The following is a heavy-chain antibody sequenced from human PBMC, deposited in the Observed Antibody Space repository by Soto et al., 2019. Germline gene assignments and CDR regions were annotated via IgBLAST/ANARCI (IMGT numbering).Heavy chain of an antibody. J-gene: IGHJ4*02. D-gene: IGHD1-1*01. V-gene: IGHV4-34*01. CDR3: ARAPDNYYFDS. CDR2: INHSGST. CDR1: GGSFNGYY. Sequence: SETLSLTCAVYGGSFNGYYWTWIRQPPGKGPEWIGDINHSGSTNYNPSLKSRVTISVDTSKNQFSLKLRSVTAADMAVFYCARAPDNYYFDSWGQGTLVTVSS.